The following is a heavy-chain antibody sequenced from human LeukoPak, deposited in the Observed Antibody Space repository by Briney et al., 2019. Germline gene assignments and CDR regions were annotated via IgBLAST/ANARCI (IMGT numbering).Heavy chain of an antibody. D-gene: IGHD3-10*01. Sequence: SVKVSCKASGGTFSSYAISWVRQAPGQGLEWRGGIIPIFGTANYAQKFQGRVTITTDESTSTAYMELGSLRSEDTAVYYCARRITMVRGVIISWFDPWGQGTLVTVSS. CDR1: GGTFSSYA. J-gene: IGHJ5*02. CDR3: ARRITMVRGVIISWFDP. V-gene: IGHV1-69*05. CDR2: IIPIFGTA.